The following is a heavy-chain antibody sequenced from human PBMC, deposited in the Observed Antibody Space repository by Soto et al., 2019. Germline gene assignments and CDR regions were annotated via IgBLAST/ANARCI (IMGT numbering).Heavy chain of an antibody. CDR3: ASFYVNAFDV. J-gene: IGHJ3*01. Sequence: QLQLQESGPGLVKTSETLSLTCSVSGGSITTSSYNWDWIRQPPGKGLEWIGTIYYDGSTSYNPSLRSPVTISVDTSKNHSALEVNSGTAADTAVCYCASFYVNAFDVWGRGTVVTVSS. V-gene: IGHV4-39*02. CDR2: IYYDGST. CDR1: GGSITTSSYN. D-gene: IGHD3-10*02.